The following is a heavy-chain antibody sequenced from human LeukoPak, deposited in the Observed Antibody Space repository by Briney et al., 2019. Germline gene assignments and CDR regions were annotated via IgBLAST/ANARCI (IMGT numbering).Heavy chain of an antibody. J-gene: IGHJ4*02. D-gene: IGHD3-10*01. V-gene: IGHV5-51*01. CDR3: ARGYYYGSGIITRYYFDY. Sequence: GESLKISCKGSGYSFTSYWIGWVRQMPGKGLEWMGIIYPGDSDTRYSPSFQGQVTISADKSTSTAYLQWSSLKASDTAMYYCARGYYYGSGIITRYYFDYWGQGTLVTVSS. CDR2: IYPGDSDT. CDR1: GYSFTSYW.